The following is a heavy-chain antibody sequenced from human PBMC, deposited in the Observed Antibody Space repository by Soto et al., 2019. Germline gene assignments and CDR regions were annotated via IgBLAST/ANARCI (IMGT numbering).Heavy chain of an antibody. CDR1: GLTFSNVW. CDR3: AITAMINRDSSTSFDY. J-gene: IGHJ4*02. Sequence: EVQLVESGGGSVKPGGSLRLSCAASGLTFSNVWMTWVRQAPGKGLEWVGRIKSKSGGETADVAAPVKARFTISRDDSKNTVFLEMNSLKSEDTALYYCAITAMINRDSSTSFDYWGRGTQVTVSS. V-gene: IGHV3-15*01. CDR2: IKSKSGGETA. D-gene: IGHD5-18*01.